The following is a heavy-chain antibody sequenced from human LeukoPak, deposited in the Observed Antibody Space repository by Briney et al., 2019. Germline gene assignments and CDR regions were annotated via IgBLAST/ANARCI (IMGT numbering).Heavy chain of an antibody. CDR1: GGSISSSSYF. D-gene: IGHD3-10*01. V-gene: IGHV4-39*07. J-gene: IGHJ6*02. Sequence: PSETLSLTCTVSGGSISSSSYFWSWIRQPPGKGLEWIGEINHSGSTNYNPSLKSRVTISVDTSKNQFSLKLSSVTAADTAVYYCAEDYGSNGMDVWGQGTTVTVSS. CDR2: INHSGST. CDR3: AEDYGSNGMDV.